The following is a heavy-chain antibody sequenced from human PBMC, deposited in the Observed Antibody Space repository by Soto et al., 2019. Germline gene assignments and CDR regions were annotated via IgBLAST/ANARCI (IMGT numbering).Heavy chain of an antibody. Sequence: QVHLLLQSGAEVKKPGSSVKVSCKASGGTPSNSAISWVRQAPGQGLEWMVGIIPVFGIVKYAQNFQGRVQNAADESRNTAYMELSSMRPEDTAVYYCAGGRIVVVVSRAYCGMDVWGQGTTVTVSS. V-gene: IGHV1-69*01. CDR2: IIPVFGIV. J-gene: IGHJ6*02. CDR3: AGGRIVVVVSRAYCGMDV. D-gene: IGHD3-22*01. CDR1: GGTPSNSA.